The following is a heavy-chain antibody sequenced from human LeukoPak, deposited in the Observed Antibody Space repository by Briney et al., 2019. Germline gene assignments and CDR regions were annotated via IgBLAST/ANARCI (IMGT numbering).Heavy chain of an antibody. CDR3: ASGLSHYDFWSGQNHYYMDV. Sequence: ASVTVSCKASGYTFTSYGISWVRQAPGQGLEWMGWISAYNGNTNYAQKLQGRVTMTTDTSTSTAYMELRSLRSDDTAVYYCASGLSHYDFWSGQNHYYMDVWGKGTTVTVSS. J-gene: IGHJ6*03. CDR2: ISAYNGNT. V-gene: IGHV1-18*01. CDR1: GYTFTSYG. D-gene: IGHD3-3*01.